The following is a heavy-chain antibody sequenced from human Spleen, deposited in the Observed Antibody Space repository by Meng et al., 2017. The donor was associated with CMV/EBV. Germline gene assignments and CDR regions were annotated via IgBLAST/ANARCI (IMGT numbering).Heavy chain of an antibody. CDR2: ISAYNGKT. Sequence: SGYTFVSFGMSWVRQAPGKGPEWMGWISAYNGKTKYGPNLQGRVTMSTETSTSTAYLELKSLTSDDTAVYYCARTLSVCGELSHFDSWGQGTLVTVSS. CDR3: ARTLSVCGELSHFDS. J-gene: IGHJ4*02. V-gene: IGHV1-18*01. CDR1: GYTFVSFG. D-gene: IGHD2/OR15-2a*01.